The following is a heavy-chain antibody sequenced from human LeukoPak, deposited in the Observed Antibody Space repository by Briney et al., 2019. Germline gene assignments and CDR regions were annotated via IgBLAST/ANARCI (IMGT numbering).Heavy chain of an antibody. Sequence: GGSLRLSCAASGFTFSTYAMSWVRQAPGKGLEWVPAISGSGGSTYYADSVKGRFTISRDNSKNTLYLQMNSLRAEDTAVYYCAKGALYSYAFYGGQGTLVTVSS. D-gene: IGHD5-18*01. CDR3: AKGALYSYAFY. CDR2: ISGSGGST. V-gene: IGHV3-23*01. CDR1: GFTFSTYA. J-gene: IGHJ4*02.